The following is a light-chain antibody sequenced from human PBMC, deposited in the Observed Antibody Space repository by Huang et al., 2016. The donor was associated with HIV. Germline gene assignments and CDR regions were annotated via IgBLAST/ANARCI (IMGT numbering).Light chain of an antibody. Sequence: EIMMTQSPATLSVSPGQRAALSCRASQSVSNNYAWYQQKPGQAPRLLIYGSSTRATGIPARFSGSGSGTEFTLTISSLQSEDFAIYYCQQYNNWPPLTFGGGTKMEIK. J-gene: IGKJ4*01. CDR1: QSVSNN. CDR2: GSS. CDR3: QQYNNWPPLT. V-gene: IGKV3-15*01.